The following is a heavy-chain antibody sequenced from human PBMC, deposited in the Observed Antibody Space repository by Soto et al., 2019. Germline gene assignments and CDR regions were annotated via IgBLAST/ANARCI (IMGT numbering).Heavy chain of an antibody. CDR1: GGSISSYY. D-gene: IGHD2-2*01. CDR3: ARGFPSLVVPAAGFDP. J-gene: IGHJ5*02. Sequence: SETLSLTCTVSGGSISSYYWSWIRQPPGKGLEWIGYIYYSGSTNYNPSLKSRVTISVDTSKNQFSLKLSSVTAADTAVCYCARGFPSLVVPAAGFDPWGQGTLVTVSS. CDR2: IYYSGST. V-gene: IGHV4-59*12.